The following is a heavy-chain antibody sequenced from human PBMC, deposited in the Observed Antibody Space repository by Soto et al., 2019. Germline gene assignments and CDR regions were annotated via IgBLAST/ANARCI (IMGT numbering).Heavy chain of an antibody. V-gene: IGHV4-31*03. J-gene: IGHJ6*02. D-gene: IGHD5-18*01. CDR1: GGSISNGGYY. CDR3: ARDRYSYYYGMVV. CDR2: IYYSGST. Sequence: QVQLQESGPGLVKPSQTLSLTCTVSGGSISNGGYYWSWIRQHPGKGLEWIGYIYYSGSTYYNPSLKSRVTILVDTSKNQFSLKLSSVTAADTAVYYCARDRYSYYYGMVVWGQGTTVTVSS.